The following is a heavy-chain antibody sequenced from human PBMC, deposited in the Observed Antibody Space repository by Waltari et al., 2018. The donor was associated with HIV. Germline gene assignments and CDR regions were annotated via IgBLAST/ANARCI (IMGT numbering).Heavy chain of an antibody. CDR3: STDEFYYGNSGYFDY. CDR1: GFTFSNAW. Sequence: EVQLVESGGDLVMPGGCLRLACAASGFTFSNAWRSCGRQAPGKGPEWVRRIKNKADGGTTDYAAPVKGRFTISRDDSKNTLYLQMNSLRFEDTAVYYCSTDEFYYGNSGYFDYWGQGTLVTVSS. V-gene: IGHV3-15*05. CDR2: IKNKADGGTT. D-gene: IGHD3-22*01. J-gene: IGHJ4*02.